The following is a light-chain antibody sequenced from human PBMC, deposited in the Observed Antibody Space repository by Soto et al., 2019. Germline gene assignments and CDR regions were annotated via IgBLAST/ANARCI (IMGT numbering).Light chain of an antibody. J-gene: IGLJ1*01. CDR3: AACDDSLNGYV. CDR1: SSDIGTNA. Sequence: QSVLTQPPSASGTPGQRVTISCSGGSSDIGTNAVNWYQQLPGTAPKLLIYNNNQRPSGVPDRFSGSKSGTSASLAISALQSEDEADYYCAACDDSLNGYVFGTGTKVTVL. CDR2: NNN. V-gene: IGLV1-44*01.